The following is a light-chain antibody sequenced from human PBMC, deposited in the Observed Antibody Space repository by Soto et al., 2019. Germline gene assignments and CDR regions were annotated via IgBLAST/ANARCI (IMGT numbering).Light chain of an antibody. V-gene: IGLV2-23*02. Sequence: QSALTQPASVSGSPGQSITISCTGTSGDVGSYNLVSWYQQHPGKAPKLVIYDVNKRPSGVSNRFSGSKSGNTASLTISGLQAEDEADYYCCSYAGSSTWVFGGGTKLTVL. J-gene: IGLJ3*02. CDR1: SGDVGSYNL. CDR2: DVN. CDR3: CSYAGSSTWV.